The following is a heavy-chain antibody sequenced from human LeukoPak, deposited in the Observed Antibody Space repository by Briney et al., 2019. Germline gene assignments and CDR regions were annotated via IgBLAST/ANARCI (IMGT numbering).Heavy chain of an antibody. D-gene: IGHD3-10*01. CDR2: TDTSGRYV. CDR1: GFTFSNYG. V-gene: IGHV3-21*06. J-gene: IGHJ3*02. CDR3: ARGRSITLLRGVAMSDGFDI. Sequence: KPGRSLRLSCAASGFTFSNYGMNWVRQAPGKGLEWVSFTDTSGRYVYYGDSVKGRFTFSRDNAKNLLFLQMNGLRAEDTALYYCARGRSITLLRGVAMSDGFDIWGQGAMVAVSS.